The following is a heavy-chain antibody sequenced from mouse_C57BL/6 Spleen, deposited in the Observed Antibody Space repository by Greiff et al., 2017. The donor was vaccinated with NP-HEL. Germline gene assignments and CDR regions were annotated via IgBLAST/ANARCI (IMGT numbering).Heavy chain of an antibody. CDR2: ISSGSSTI. CDR1: GFTFSDYG. CDR3: ARGDYSNYCGYAMDY. D-gene: IGHD2-5*01. J-gene: IGHJ4*01. Sequence: EVKVVESGGGLVKPGGSLKLSCAASGFTFSDYGMHWVRQAPEKGLEWVAYISSGSSTIYYADTVKGRFTISRDNAKNTLFLQMTSLRSEDTAMYYCARGDYSNYCGYAMDYWGQGTSVTVSS. V-gene: IGHV5-17*01.